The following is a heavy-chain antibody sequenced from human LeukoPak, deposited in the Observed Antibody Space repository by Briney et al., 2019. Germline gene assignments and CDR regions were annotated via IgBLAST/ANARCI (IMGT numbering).Heavy chain of an antibody. V-gene: IGHV4-39*07. CDR1: GGSISSKNDY. D-gene: IGHD3-10*01. Sequence: PSETLSLTCSVSGGSISSKNDYWGWIRQPPGKGLEWIGNIFYSGSTNYNPSLKSRVTISVDTSKNQFSLKLSSVTAADTAVYYCARGGRWFDPWGQGTLVTVSS. CDR2: IFYSGST. CDR3: ARGGRWFDP. J-gene: IGHJ5*02.